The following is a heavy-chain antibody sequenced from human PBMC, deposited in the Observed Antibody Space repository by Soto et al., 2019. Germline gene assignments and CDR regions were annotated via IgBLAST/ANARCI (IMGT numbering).Heavy chain of an antibody. J-gene: IGHJ6*02. Sequence: EVQLVESGGGLVKHGGSLRLSCAASGFTFSSYSMNWVRQAPGKGLEWVSSISSSSSYIYYADSVKGRFTISRDNAKNSLYLQMNSLRAEDTAVYYCARDSEFGVVINYYSYYGMDVCGQGTTVTVSS. CDR1: GFTFSSYS. D-gene: IGHD3-3*01. V-gene: IGHV3-21*01. CDR2: ISSSSSYI. CDR3: ARDSEFGVVINYYSYYGMDV.